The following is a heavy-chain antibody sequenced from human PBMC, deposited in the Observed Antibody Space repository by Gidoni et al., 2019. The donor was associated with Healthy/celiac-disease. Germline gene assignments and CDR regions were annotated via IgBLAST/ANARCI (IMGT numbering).Heavy chain of an antibody. J-gene: IGHJ4*02. D-gene: IGHD1-26*01. CDR2: ISGSGGST. CDR3: AKDHYSGSDAGRVY. V-gene: IGHV3-23*01. Sequence: EVQLLESVGGLVQPGGSLRLSCAASGFTFSSYAMSWVRQAPGKGLEWVSAISGSGGSTYYADSVKGRFTISRDNSKNTLYLQMNSLRAEDTAVYYCAKDHYSGSDAGRVYWGQGTLVTVSS. CDR1: GFTFSSYA.